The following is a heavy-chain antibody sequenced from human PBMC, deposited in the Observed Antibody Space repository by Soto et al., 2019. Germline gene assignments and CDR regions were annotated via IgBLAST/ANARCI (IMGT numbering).Heavy chain of an antibody. D-gene: IGHD3-22*01. J-gene: IGHJ6*02. CDR2: ISDSGSNT. CDR1: GFKISSSS. V-gene: IGHV3-48*02. CDR3: ARYYYDSSGYDGMDV. Sequence: EVQLVESGGGLVQPGGSLRLSCAAFGFKISSSSMNWVRQAPGRGLEWVAYISDSGSNTLYADSVKGRFTVSRDTAKNSIYLQMSGLRDKDRAVCYCARYYYDSSGYDGMDVWGQGTTVTVSS.